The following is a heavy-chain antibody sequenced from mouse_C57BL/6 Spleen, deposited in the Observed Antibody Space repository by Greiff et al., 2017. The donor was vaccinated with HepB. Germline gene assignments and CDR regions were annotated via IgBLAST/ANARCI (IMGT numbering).Heavy chain of an antibody. CDR1: GYTFTSYW. J-gene: IGHJ3*01. Sequence: QVQLQQPGAELVRPGSSVKLSCKASGYTFTSYWMDWVKQRPGQGLEWIGNIYPSDSETHYNQKFKDKATLTVDKSSSTAYMQLSSLTSEDSAVYYCARRKLPAWFAYWGQGTLVTVSA. D-gene: IGHD1-1*01. CDR2: IYPSDSET. V-gene: IGHV1-61*01. CDR3: ARRKLPAWFAY.